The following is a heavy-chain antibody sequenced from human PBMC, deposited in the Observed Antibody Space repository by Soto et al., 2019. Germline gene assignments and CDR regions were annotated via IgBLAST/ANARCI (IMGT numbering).Heavy chain of an antibody. Sequence: GGSLRLSCAASGFTFSIYAMSWVRQAPGKGLEWVSSISGSGGSTYYADSVKGRFTISRDNSKNTLYLQMNSLRAEDTAVYYCAKSTPTWQQLVPMPDYWGQGTLVTVSS. CDR2: ISGSGGST. J-gene: IGHJ4*02. CDR3: AKSTPTWQQLVPMPDY. D-gene: IGHD6-13*01. V-gene: IGHV3-23*01. CDR1: GFTFSIYA.